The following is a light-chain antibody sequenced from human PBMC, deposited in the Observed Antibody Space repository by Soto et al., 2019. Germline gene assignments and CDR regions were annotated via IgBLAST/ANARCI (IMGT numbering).Light chain of an antibody. CDR1: SSDVGGYNY. J-gene: IGLJ1*01. V-gene: IGLV2-8*01. CDR2: EVN. CDR3: SSYTSSSTPYV. Sequence: QSALTQPPSASGSPGQSVTISCTGTSSDVGGYNYVSWYQQYPGKVPKLMVYEVNNRPSGVPDRFSGSKSGNTASLTVSGLQAEDEADYYCSSYTSSSTPYVFGTGTKLTVL.